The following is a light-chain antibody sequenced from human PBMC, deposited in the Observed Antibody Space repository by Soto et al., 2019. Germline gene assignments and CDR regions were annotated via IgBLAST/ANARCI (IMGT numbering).Light chain of an antibody. V-gene: IGKV4-1*01. CDR3: QPSYSTPST. CDR2: WAY. CDR1: WSVFLTSNNKNY. J-gene: IGKJ5*01. Sequence: VTPPAPDSLVVSLGERATINCKASWSVFLTSNNKNYLAWYTPETGQPPKLIIYWAYTRASGVPARFSGSGSGKDFTLNITSLQAQEGAVYERQPSYSTPSTFGQGTRLEIK.